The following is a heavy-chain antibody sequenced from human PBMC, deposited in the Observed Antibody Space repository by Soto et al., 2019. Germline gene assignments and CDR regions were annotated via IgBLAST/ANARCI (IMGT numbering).Heavy chain of an antibody. J-gene: IGHJ4*02. CDR3: AKDPDRTYDSSGYFDY. D-gene: IGHD3-22*01. V-gene: IGHV3-43*01. CDR1: GFTFDDYT. Sequence: LRLSCAASGFTFDDYTMHWVRQAPGKGLEWVSLISWDGGSTYYADSVKGRFTISRDNSKNSLYLQMNSLRTEDTALYYCAKDPDRTYDSSGYFDYWGQGTLVTVSS. CDR2: ISWDGGST.